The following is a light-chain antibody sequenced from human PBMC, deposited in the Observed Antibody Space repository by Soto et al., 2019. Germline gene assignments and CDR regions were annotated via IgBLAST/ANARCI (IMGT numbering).Light chain of an antibody. CDR1: QSLSSTY. Sequence: IVLTHSPGTLSLSPWEIATLSCRASQSLSSTYLVWYQQKAGQAPRLLIYGASVRATGIPDRFSGSGSGTDFTLTISRLEPEDFGMYYCQQFSSSPWTFGQGTKVDIK. CDR3: QQFSSSPWT. CDR2: GAS. J-gene: IGKJ1*01. V-gene: IGKV3-20*01.